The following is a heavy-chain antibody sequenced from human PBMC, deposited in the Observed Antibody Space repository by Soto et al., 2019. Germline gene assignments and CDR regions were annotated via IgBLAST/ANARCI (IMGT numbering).Heavy chain of an antibody. Sequence: GGSLRLSCAASGFTFSSYAMHWVRQAPGKGLEWVAVISYDGSNKYYADSVKGRFTISRDNSKNTLYLQMNSLRAEDTAVYYCARDGLEYSSGWLDYWGQGTLVTVSS. CDR2: ISYDGSNK. V-gene: IGHV3-30-3*01. CDR3: ARDGLEYSSGWLDY. D-gene: IGHD6-19*01. CDR1: GFTFSSYA. J-gene: IGHJ4*02.